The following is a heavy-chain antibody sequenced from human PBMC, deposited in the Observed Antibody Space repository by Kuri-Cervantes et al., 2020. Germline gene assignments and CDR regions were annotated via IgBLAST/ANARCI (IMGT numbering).Heavy chain of an antibody. J-gene: IGHJ4*02. Sequence: GESLKISCAASGFTFSSYSMNWVRQAPGKGLEWVSSISSSSSYIYYADSVKGRFTISRDNAKNTLYLQMNSLRAEDTAVYDCARSGGGYADLLKYWGQGTLVTVSS. CDR2: ISSSSSYI. V-gene: IGHV3-21*01. CDR3: ARSGGGYADLLKY. CDR1: GFTFSSYS. D-gene: IGHD3-22*01.